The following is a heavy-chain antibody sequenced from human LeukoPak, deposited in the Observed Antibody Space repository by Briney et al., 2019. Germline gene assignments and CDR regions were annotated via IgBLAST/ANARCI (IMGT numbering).Heavy chain of an antibody. D-gene: IGHD3-3*01. V-gene: IGHV4-39*01. Sequence: SETLSLTCTVSGGSISSSSYYWGWIRQPPGKGLEWIGSIYYSGSTYYNPSLKSRVTMSVDTSKDQFSLKLTSVTAADTAVYYCARLWSGYRPPDFWGQGILVTVSS. J-gene: IGHJ4*02. CDR1: GGSISSSSYY. CDR2: IYYSGST. CDR3: ARLWSGYRPPDF.